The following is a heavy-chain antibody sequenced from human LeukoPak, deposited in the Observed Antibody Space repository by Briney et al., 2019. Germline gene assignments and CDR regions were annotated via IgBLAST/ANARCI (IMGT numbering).Heavy chain of an antibody. Sequence: ASVKASCKASGYTFTSFGIRGVRQAPGQGLEWRGGISAYNGNTDYAKKLQGRVTMTSDTSPSAADMALRSLRSDDTAVYSCVKGYNQVWRSYRGKRFDAFDIWGQGTMVTVSS. CDR1: GYTFTSFG. V-gene: IGHV1-18*01. CDR3: VKGYNQVWRSYRGKRFDAFDI. D-gene: IGHD3-16*02. CDR2: ISAYNGNT. J-gene: IGHJ3*02.